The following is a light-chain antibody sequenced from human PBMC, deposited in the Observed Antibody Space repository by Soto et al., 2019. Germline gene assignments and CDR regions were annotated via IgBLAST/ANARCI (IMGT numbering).Light chain of an antibody. V-gene: IGLV2-14*01. CDR1: SRDIGDYNY. CDR3: SSYSSTNTLYL. Sequence: QSVLTQPACVSGSPGRSITIPCTGTSRDIGDYNYVSWYQQHPGKAPKLLIFEVYNRPAGVSDRFSGSKSGNTASLTISGLQTGDEGDYYCSSYSSTNTLYLFGTGTKVTVL. J-gene: IGLJ1*01. CDR2: EVY.